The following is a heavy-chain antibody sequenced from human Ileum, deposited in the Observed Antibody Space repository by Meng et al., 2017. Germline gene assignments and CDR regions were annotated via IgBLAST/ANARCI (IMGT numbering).Heavy chain of an antibody. CDR1: GGSISSGGYY. D-gene: IGHD6-13*01. J-gene: IGHJ4*02. CDR2: IYYSGTT. V-gene: IGHV4-31*03. Sequence: QVQLQESGPGLVKPSQTLSLTCTVSGGSISSGGYYWSWIRQHPGKGLELIGYIYYSGTTYYNPSLKSRVTISVDTSKNQFSLKLSSVTAADTAVYYCAREPPAAAGTGADYWGQGTLVTVSS. CDR3: AREPPAAAGTGADY.